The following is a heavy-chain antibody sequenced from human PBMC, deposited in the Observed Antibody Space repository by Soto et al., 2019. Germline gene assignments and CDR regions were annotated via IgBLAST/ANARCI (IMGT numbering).Heavy chain of an antibody. CDR3: ASRNYYDSSGYSQYFDY. CDR2: IIPIFGTA. D-gene: IGHD3-22*01. J-gene: IGHJ4*02. Sequence: QVQLVQFGAEVKKPGSSVKVSCKASGGTFSSYAISWVRQAPGQGLEWMGGIIPIFGTANYAQKFQGRVTITADESTSTAYMELSSLRSEDTAVYYCASRNYYDSSGYSQYFDYWGQGTLVTVSS. V-gene: IGHV1-69*01. CDR1: GGTFSSYA.